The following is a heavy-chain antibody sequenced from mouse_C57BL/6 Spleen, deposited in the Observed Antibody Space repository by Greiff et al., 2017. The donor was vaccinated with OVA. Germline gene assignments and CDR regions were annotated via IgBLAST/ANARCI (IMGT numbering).Heavy chain of an antibody. CDR1: GYTFTSYW. Sequence: QVQLQQPGAELVKPGASVKLSCKASGYTFTSYWMQWVKQRPGQGLEWIGVIDPSDSYTYYNQKFKGKATLTVDTSSSTAYMQLSSLTSEDSAVYYCAKSDYSSTFDYWGQGTTLTVSS. V-gene: IGHV1-50*01. CDR2: IDPSDSYT. J-gene: IGHJ2*01. D-gene: IGHD1-1*01. CDR3: AKSDYSSTFDY.